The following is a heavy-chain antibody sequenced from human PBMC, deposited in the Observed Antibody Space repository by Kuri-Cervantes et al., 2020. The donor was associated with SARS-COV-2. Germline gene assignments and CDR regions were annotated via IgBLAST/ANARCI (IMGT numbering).Heavy chain of an antibody. CDR2: IYYSGST. Sequence: SETLSLTCTVSGGSISSSSYYWGWIRQPPGKGLEWIGSIYYSGSTYYNPSLKSRVTISVDTSKNQFSLKLSSVTAADTAVYYCARHNRHYDFWSGYSSPYNWFDPWGQGTLVTVS. CDR1: GGSISSSSYY. D-gene: IGHD3-3*01. V-gene: IGHV4-39*01. CDR3: ARHNRHYDFWSGYSSPYNWFDP. J-gene: IGHJ5*02.